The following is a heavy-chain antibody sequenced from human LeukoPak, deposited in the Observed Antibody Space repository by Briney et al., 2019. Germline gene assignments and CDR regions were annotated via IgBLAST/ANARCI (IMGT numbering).Heavy chain of an antibody. CDR1: GFTFSTYA. V-gene: IGHV3-23*01. CDR3: AKDGTGGYYYLDY. CDR2: ISGSGGST. D-gene: IGHD3-22*01. Sequence: GGSLRLSCAASGFTFSTYAMTWVRQAPGKGLEWVSGISGSGGSTYYADSVKGRFTISRDNSKNTLYLQMNSLRAEDTAVYYCAKDGTGGYYYLDYWGQGTLVTVSS. J-gene: IGHJ4*02.